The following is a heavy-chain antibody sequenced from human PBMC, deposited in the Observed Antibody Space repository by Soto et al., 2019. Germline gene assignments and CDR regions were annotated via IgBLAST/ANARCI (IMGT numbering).Heavy chain of an antibody. Sequence: QVQLVESGGGVVQPGRSLRLSCAASGFTFSSYGMHWVRQAPGKGLEWVAVIWYDGSNKYYADSVKGRFTISRDNSKNTLYLKMNSLRAEDTAVYYCARVRWPYRTVPYYFDYWGQGTLVTVSS. D-gene: IGHD1-26*01. CDR2: IWYDGSNK. V-gene: IGHV3-33*01. CDR1: GFTFSSYG. J-gene: IGHJ4*02. CDR3: ARVRWPYRTVPYYFDY.